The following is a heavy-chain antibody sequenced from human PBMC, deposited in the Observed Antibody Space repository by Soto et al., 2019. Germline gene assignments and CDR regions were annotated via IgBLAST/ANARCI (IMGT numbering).Heavy chain of an antibody. Sequence: GGSLRLSCAASGFTFSSYSMNWVRQAPGKGLEWVSYISSSSSIIYYADSVKGRFTISRDNAKNSLYLQMNSLRAEDTAVYYCARDRRVKILYHVYYYMDVWGKGTTVTVSS. J-gene: IGHJ6*03. V-gene: IGHV3-48*01. CDR2: ISSSSSII. CDR3: ARDRRVKILYHVYYYMDV. CDR1: GFTFSSYS. D-gene: IGHD2-8*01.